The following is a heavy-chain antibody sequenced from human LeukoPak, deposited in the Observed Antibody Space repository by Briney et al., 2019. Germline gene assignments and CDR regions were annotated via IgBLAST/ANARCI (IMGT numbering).Heavy chain of an antibody. CDR3: ARHALRGNDVLPTNYFDY. D-gene: IGHD5-12*01. Sequence: SQTLSLTCTVSGGSISSGDYYWSWIRQPPGKGLEWIGYIYYSGSTYYNPSLKSRVTISVDTSKNQFSLKLSSVTAADTAVYYCARHALRGNDVLPTNYFDYWGQGALVTVSS. CDR2: IYYSGST. J-gene: IGHJ4*02. CDR1: GGSISSGDYY. V-gene: IGHV4-30-4*08.